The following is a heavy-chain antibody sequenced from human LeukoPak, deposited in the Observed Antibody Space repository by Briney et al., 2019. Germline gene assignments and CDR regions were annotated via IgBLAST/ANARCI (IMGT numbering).Heavy chain of an antibody. D-gene: IGHD5-12*01. CDR2: ISYDGSNK. Sequence: GGSLRLSCAASGFTFSSYAMSWVRQAPGKGLEWVAVISYDGSNKYYADSVKGRFTISRDNSKNTLYLQMNSLRAEDTAVYYCARMHDSIVADDYWGQGTLVTVSS. CDR3: ARMHDSIVADDY. CDR1: GFTFSSYA. V-gene: IGHV3-30*03. J-gene: IGHJ4*02.